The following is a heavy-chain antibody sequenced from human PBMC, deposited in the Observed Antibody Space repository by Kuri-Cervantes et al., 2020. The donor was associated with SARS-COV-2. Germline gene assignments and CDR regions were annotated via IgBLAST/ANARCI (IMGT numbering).Heavy chain of an antibody. CDR3: ARFFDY. CDR2: IYYSGST. CDR1: GGSISSSSYY. Sequence: SCTVSGGSISSSSYYWGWIRQPPGKGLEWIGSIYYSGSTYYNPSLKSRVTISVDTSKNQFSLKLSSVTAADTAVYYCARFFDYWGQGTLVTVSS. J-gene: IGHJ4*02. V-gene: IGHV4-39*07.